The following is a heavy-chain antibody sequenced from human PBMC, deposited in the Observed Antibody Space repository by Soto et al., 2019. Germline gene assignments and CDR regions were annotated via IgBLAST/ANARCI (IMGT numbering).Heavy chain of an antibody. Sequence: GGSLRLSCAASGFTFSSYAMHWVRQAPGKGLEWVAVISYDGSNKYYADSVKGRFTISRDNSKNTLYLQMNSLRAEDTAVYYCARDGILWFGELLHYYGMDVWGQGTTDTVSS. CDR2: ISYDGSNK. V-gene: IGHV3-30-3*01. J-gene: IGHJ6*02. CDR1: GFTFSSYA. D-gene: IGHD3-10*01. CDR3: ARDGILWFGELLHYYGMDV.